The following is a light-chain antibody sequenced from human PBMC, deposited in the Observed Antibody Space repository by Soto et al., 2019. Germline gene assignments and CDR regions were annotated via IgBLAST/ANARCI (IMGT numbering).Light chain of an antibody. CDR3: QVWDSSSDHVI. V-gene: IGLV3-21*04. Sequence: SYELTQPPSVSLAPGKTASITCGGNSIGSKSVHWYQQKPGQAPIVVIYYDSDRPSGIPERFAGSNSGNTATLTISRVEAGDEADYYCQVWDSSSDHVIFGVGTKVTVL. CDR2: YDS. J-gene: IGLJ2*01. CDR1: SIGSKS.